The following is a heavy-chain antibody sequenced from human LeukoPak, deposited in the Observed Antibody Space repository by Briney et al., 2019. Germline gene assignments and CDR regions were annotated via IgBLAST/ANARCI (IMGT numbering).Heavy chain of an antibody. CDR1: DDSFSSHY. J-gene: IGHJ3*02. CDR3: ARDLVTVTKGFDI. Sequence: SETLSLTCAVSDDSFSSHYWTWIRQPPRKGLEWIGYISYNGSTNYNPSLKSRVTISIDTSRNQFSLRLSSVTAADTAVYYCARDLVTVTKGFDIWGQGTMVSVSS. CDR2: ISYNGST. V-gene: IGHV4-59*11. D-gene: IGHD4-17*01.